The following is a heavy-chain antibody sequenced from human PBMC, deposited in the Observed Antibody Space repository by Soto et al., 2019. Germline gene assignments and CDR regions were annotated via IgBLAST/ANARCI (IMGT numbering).Heavy chain of an antibody. Sequence: EVQLLESGGGLVRPGGSLRLSCAASGLSLSSSAMSWVRQAPGKGLEWVSAISATGTSTYYADSVKGRFIISRDEIKNTLYLQMSSLRAEDTALYYCAKRGDSTSWYWLDPWGQGTLVTVSS. CDR2: ISATGTST. CDR1: GLSLSSSA. J-gene: IGHJ5*02. D-gene: IGHD6-13*01. V-gene: IGHV3-23*01. CDR3: AKRGDSTSWYWLDP.